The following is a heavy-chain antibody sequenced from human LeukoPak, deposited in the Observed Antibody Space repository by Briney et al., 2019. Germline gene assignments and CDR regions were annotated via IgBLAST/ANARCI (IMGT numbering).Heavy chain of an antibody. V-gene: IGHV3-30-3*01. CDR3: ASPPSSYTTSWEHRD. D-gene: IGHD1-26*01. CDR1: GFTFSTNT. Sequence: GGSLRLSCAASGFTFSTNTMHWVRQAPGKGLEWVALLSYDGNNEYYADSVKGRFTISRDNSMNTLDLQMNSLRVEDTAMYYCASPPSSYTTSWEHRDWGQGTLVTVAS. J-gene: IGHJ4*02. CDR2: LSYDGNNE.